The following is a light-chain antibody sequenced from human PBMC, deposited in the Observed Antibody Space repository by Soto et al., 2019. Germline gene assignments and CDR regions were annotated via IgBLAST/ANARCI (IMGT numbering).Light chain of an antibody. Sequence: QSALTQPASVSGSLGQSITISCTGTSTDCGGQNYVSWYQQHPGRAPKLILYEVSNRPSGVSNRFSGSKSGNTASLTISGLQADDVADYYCSSYTDVVTLEVFGPGTKVTVL. J-gene: IGLJ1*01. CDR3: SSYTDVVTLEV. CDR2: EVS. V-gene: IGLV2-14*01. CDR1: STDCGGQNY.